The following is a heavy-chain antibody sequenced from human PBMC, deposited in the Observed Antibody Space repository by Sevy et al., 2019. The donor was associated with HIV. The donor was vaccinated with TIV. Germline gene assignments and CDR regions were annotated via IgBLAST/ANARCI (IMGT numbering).Heavy chain of an antibody. Sequence: GGSLRLSCSAFGFSFQAFGMHWVRQAPGKGPEWLAVISSDGNNQNYADSVKGRFTISRDNSKNLLFLQMHTLLPNDTAVYFCTKEAVRGTYSRGDFDRWGQGALVTVSS. J-gene: IGHJ4*02. CDR3: TKEAVRGTYSRGDFDR. V-gene: IGHV3-30*18. CDR2: ISSDGNNQ. CDR1: GFSFQAFG. D-gene: IGHD1-26*01.